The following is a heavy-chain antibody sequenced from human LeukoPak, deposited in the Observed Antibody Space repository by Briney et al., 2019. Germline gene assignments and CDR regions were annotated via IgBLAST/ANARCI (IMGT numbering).Heavy chain of an antibody. CDR3: ARDPPVYGDYLNYYYMDV. CDR2: IIPIFGTA. D-gene: IGHD4-17*01. V-gene: IGHV1-69*05. J-gene: IGHJ6*03. CDR1: GGTFSSYA. Sequence: SVKVSCKASGGTFSSYAISWVRQAPGQGLECMGRIIPIFGTANYAQKFQGRVTITTDESTSTAYMELSSLRSEDTAVYYCARDPPVYGDYLNYYYMDVWGKGTTVTVSS.